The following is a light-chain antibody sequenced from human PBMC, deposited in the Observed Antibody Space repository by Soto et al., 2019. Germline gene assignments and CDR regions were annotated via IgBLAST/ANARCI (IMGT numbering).Light chain of an antibody. CDR1: QSINRY. CDR2: TAS. Sequence: DIQMTQSPSSLSASVGDRVTITCRASQSINRYLNWYQQKPGKAPKLLIYTASSLRSGVPSRFSGSGSGTDFTLTISSLQPEDFATYYCQQSSSTPRTFGQGTKLEIK. CDR3: QQSSSTPRT. V-gene: IGKV1-39*01. J-gene: IGKJ2*01.